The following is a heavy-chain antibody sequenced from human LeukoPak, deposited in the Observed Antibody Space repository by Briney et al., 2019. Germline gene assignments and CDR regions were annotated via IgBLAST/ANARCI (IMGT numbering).Heavy chain of an antibody. CDR3: ARGLSSTRRESDY. CDR1: GGSVSNYY. D-gene: IGHD2-2*01. CDR2: IYYTET. Sequence: SETLSLTCTVSGGSVSNYYWSWIRQSPGKGLEWIGYIYYTETSYNPSLKSRVTISADTSKNQFSLKLYSVTAADTAVYFCARGLSSTRRESDYWGQGTLVTVSS. J-gene: IGHJ4*02. V-gene: IGHV4-59*02.